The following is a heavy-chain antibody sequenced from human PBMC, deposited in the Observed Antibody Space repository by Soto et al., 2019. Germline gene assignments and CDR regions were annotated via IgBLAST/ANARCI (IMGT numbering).Heavy chain of an antibody. J-gene: IGHJ4*02. CDR2: ISWNSGSI. Sequence: EVQLVESGGGLVQPGRSLRLSCAASGFTFDDYAMHWVRQAPGKGLECVSGISWNSGSIGYADSVKGRFTISRDNAKNSLYLQMNSLRAEDTGLYYCAKAVGSHSHFDYWGQGTLVTVSS. CDR3: AKAVGSHSHFDY. D-gene: IGHD1-26*01. CDR1: GFTFDDYA. V-gene: IGHV3-9*01.